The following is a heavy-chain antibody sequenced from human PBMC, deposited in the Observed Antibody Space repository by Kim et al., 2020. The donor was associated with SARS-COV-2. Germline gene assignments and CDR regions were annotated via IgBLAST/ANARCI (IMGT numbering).Heavy chain of an antibody. CDR1: GFTFSNAW. CDR3: TTDGSGSSSGWGAYYYYGMDV. D-gene: IGHD6-19*01. J-gene: IGHJ6*02. Sequence: GGSLRLSCAASGFTFSNAWMSWVRQAPGKGLEWVGRIKSKTDGGTTDYAAPVKGRFTISRDDSKNTLYLQMNSLKTEDTAVYYCTTDGSGSSSGWGAYYYYGMDVWGQGTTVTVSS. CDR2: IKSKTDGGTT. V-gene: IGHV3-15*01.